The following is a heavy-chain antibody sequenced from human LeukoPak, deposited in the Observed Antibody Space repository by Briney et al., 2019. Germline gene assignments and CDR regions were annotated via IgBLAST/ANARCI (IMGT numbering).Heavy chain of an antibody. CDR1: GYTFSSYA. V-gene: IGHV1-3*01. CDR2: INAGNGHT. D-gene: IGHD3-10*01. Sequence: ASVKVSCKASGYTFSSYAMHWVRQASGQRLEWMGWINAGNGHTEYSQKFQGRVTFTRDTSASTAYMELSSLRSEDMAVYYCAIQIRGVVYWGLGTLVTVSS. CDR3: AIQIRGVVY. J-gene: IGHJ4*02.